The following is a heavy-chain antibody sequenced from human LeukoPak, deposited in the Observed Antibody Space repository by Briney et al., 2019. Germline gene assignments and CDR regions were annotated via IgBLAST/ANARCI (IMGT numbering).Heavy chain of an antibody. CDR1: GFTFSSYW. V-gene: IGHV3-7*01. J-gene: IGHJ4*02. Sequence: GGSLRLSCAASGFTFSSYWMSWVRQAPGKGLEWVANIKQDGSEKYYVDSVKGRFTISRDNTKNSLYLQMNSLRAEETAVYYCAREGRPHYYDSSGLDHWGQGTLVTVSS. D-gene: IGHD3-22*01. CDR3: AREGRPHYYDSSGLDH. CDR2: IKQDGSEK.